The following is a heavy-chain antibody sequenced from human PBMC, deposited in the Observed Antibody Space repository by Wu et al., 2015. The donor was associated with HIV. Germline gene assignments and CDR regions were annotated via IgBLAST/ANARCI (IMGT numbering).Heavy chain of an antibody. Sequence: QVQLVQSGAEVKKPGASVKVSCKASGYTFTGYYMHWVRQAPGQGLEWMGWINPNSGGTNYAQKFQGRVTMTRDTSISTAYMELSRLRSDDTAVYYCARGGLGYCSSTSCPQGDAFDIWGQGTMVTVSS. CDR1: GYTFTGYY. V-gene: IGHV1-2*02. J-gene: IGHJ3*02. D-gene: IGHD2-2*01. CDR2: INPNSGGT. CDR3: ARGGLGYCSSTSCPQGDAFDI.